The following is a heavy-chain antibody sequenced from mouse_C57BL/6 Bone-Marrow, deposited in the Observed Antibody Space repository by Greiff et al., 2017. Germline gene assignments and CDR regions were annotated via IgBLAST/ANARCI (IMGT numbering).Heavy chain of an antibody. CDR2: IDPSDSYT. J-gene: IGHJ1*03. D-gene: IGHD1-1*01. CDR3: LGSSYDWYFDV. V-gene: IGHV1-59*01. CDR1: GYTFTSYW. Sequence: QVQLQQPGAELVRPGTSVKLSCKASGYTFTSYWMHWVKQRPGQGLEWIGVIDPSDSYTNYNQKFKGKATLTVDTSSSTAYMQLSSLTSEDSAVYYWLGSSYDWYFDVWGTGTTVTVSS.